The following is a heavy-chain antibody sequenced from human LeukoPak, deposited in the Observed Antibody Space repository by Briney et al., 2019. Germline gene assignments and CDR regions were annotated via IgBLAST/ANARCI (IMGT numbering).Heavy chain of an antibody. CDR3: ARGPYSYDSSGAFDI. V-gene: IGHV4-61*02. J-gene: IGHJ3*02. CDR2: ISSSGST. CDR1: GDSISSGDYY. Sequence: PSETLSLTCTVSGDSISSGDYYWSWIRQPAGKGLEWIGRISSSGSTNYNPSLKSRVTISVNTSKNQFSLKLSSVTAADTAVYFCARGPYSYDSSGAFDIWGQGTMVTVSS. D-gene: IGHD3-22*01.